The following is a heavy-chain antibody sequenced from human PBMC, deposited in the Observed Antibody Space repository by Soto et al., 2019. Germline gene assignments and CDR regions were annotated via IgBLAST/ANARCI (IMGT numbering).Heavy chain of an antibody. CDR3: ARGTTVTRRFDY. V-gene: IGHV1-18*01. Sequence: QVQLVQSGAEVKKPGASVKVSCKASGYTFTTYGITWVRQAPGQGLEWMGWISAYNGNTNFAQKPQGRVTMTKDTSTRTAYMELRSLRSDDTAVYYCARGTTVTRRFDYWGQGTLVTVSS. CDR1: GYTFTTYG. J-gene: IGHJ4*02. CDR2: ISAYNGNT. D-gene: IGHD4-17*01.